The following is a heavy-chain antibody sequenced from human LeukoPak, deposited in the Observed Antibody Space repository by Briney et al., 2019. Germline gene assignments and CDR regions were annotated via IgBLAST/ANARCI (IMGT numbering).Heavy chain of an antibody. CDR3: ARTNYYDSSGYQGAGTYYYGMDV. D-gene: IGHD3-22*01. Sequence: SVKVSCKASGGTFSSYGISWVRQAPGQGLEWMGRIIPIFGTANYAQKFQGRVTITADKFTSTAYMEVSSLRSEDTAVYYCARTNYYDSSGYQGAGTYYYGMDVWGQGTTVTVSS. CDR1: GGTFSSYG. J-gene: IGHJ6*02. CDR2: IIPIFGTA. V-gene: IGHV1-69*06.